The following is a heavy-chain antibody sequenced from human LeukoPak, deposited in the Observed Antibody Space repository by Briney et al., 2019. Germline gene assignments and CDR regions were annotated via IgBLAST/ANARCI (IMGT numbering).Heavy chain of an antibody. J-gene: IGHJ4*02. CDR1: GGSFSGYY. V-gene: IGHV4-34*01. D-gene: IGHD5-18*01. CDR3: ARAAWIQLWKAARLFDY. Sequence: SETLSLTCAVYGGSFSGYYWSWIRQPPGKGLEWIGEINHSGSTNYNPSPKSRVTISVDTSKNQFSLKLSSVTAADTAVYYCARAAWIQLWKAARLFDYWGQGTLVTVSS. CDR2: INHSGST.